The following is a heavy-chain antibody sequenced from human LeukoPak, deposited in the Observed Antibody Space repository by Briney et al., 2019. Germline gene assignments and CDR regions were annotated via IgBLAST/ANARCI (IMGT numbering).Heavy chain of an antibody. V-gene: IGHV6-1*01. D-gene: IGHD3-10*01. J-gene: IGHJ5*02. Sequence: SQTLSLTCAISGDSVSSNSAAWNWIRQSPSRGLEWLGRTYYRSKWYNDYAISVKNRIAINPDTSKSQFSLQLNSVTPEDTAVYYCARSGLYGSGSLSIDPWGQGTLVTVSS. CDR1: GDSVSSNSAA. CDR2: TYYRSKWYN. CDR3: ARSGLYGSGSLSIDP.